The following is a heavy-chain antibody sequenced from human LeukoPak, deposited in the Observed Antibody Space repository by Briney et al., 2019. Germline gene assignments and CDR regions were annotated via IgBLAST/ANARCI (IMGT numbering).Heavy chain of an antibody. J-gene: IGHJ5*02. Sequence: ASVKVSCKASGYSFTSHYMHWVRQAPGQGLEWMGLINPSGSATRYAQSFQGRVTMTRDPSTSTDYMELSSLRSDDTAVYFCARDISEGDYAWWFDPWGQGTLVAVAS. CDR3: ARDISEGDYAWWFDP. CDR2: INPSGSAT. CDR1: GYSFTSHY. D-gene: IGHD3-16*01. V-gene: IGHV1-46*01.